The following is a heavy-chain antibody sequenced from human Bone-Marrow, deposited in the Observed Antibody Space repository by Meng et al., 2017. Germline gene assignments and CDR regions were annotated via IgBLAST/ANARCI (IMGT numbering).Heavy chain of an antibody. J-gene: IGHJ4*02. CDR1: GYTFTSYG. V-gene: IGHV1-18*01. D-gene: IGHD6-13*01. CDR3: ARVPSAYCSSWYLVDY. CDR2: ISAYNGNT. Sequence: ASVKVSCKASGYTFTSYGISWVRQAPGQGLEWMGWISAYNGNTNYAQKLQGRVTMTTDTSTSTAYMELRSLRSDDTAVYYCARVPSAYCSSWYLVDYWGQGTLVTVSS.